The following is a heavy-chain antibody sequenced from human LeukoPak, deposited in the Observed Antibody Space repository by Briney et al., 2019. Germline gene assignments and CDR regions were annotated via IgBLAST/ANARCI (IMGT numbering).Heavy chain of an antibody. Sequence: GGSLRLSCAASGFIFSSYAMTWVRQAPGKGLEWVSTVSGNGGTTFYADSVKGRFTISRDNSKNTMYLQMNSLRAGDTAIYYCAKDLTITMVRGVPNLRWGQGTLVTVSS. CDR1: GFIFSSYA. V-gene: IGHV3-23*01. D-gene: IGHD3-10*01. J-gene: IGHJ4*02. CDR3: AKDLTITMVRGVPNLR. CDR2: VSGNGGTT.